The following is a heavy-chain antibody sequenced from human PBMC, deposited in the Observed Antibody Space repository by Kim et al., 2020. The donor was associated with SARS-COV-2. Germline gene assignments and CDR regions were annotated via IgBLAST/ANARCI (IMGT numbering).Heavy chain of an antibody. V-gene: IGHV4-34*01. CDR1: GGSFSGYY. CDR3: ARRLSNTSGWGSNYCEL. CDR2: INHSGRT. J-gene: IGHJ4*02. D-gene: IGHD3-10*01. Sequence: SETLSLTCAVYGGSFSGYYWSWIRQPPGKGLEWIGEINHSGRTNYNPSLKSRVTISVDTSKNQFSLKLTSVTAADTAVYYCARRLSNTSGWGSNYCELWGQRILLTASS.